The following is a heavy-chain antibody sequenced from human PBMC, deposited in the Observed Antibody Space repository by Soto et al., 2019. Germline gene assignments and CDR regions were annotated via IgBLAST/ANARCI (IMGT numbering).Heavy chain of an antibody. J-gene: IGHJ3*02. CDR2: LTGSGGTT. CDR1: GFTFSNYA. D-gene: IGHD2-8*02. CDR3: AGGCTSANYAFDI. Sequence: EVQLLESGGGLVQPGGSLRLSCAASGFTFSNYAMSWVRQTPGKGLAWVSSLTGSGGTTYYADSVTGRFSISRDNSKNALYLQMTTLRAEDTAVYYCAGGCTSANYAFDIWGQGTLVTVSS. V-gene: IGHV3-23*01.